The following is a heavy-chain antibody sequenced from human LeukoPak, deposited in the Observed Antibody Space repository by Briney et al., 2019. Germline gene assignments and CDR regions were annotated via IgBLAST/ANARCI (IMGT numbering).Heavy chain of an antibody. CDR2: IIPILGIA. CDR1: GGTFSSYA. J-gene: IGHJ4*02. Sequence: SVKVSCKASGGTFSSYAISWVRQAPGQGLEWMGRIIPILGIANYAQKFQGRVTITADKSTSTAYMELSSLRSEDTAVYYCARHYGSGSYYLDYWGQGTLVTVSS. D-gene: IGHD3-10*01. V-gene: IGHV1-69*04. CDR3: ARHYGSGSYYLDY.